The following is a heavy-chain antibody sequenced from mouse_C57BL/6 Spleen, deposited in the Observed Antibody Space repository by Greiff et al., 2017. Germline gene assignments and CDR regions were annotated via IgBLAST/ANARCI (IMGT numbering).Heavy chain of an antibody. CDR1: GFTFSSYA. Sequence: EVKVVESGEGLVKPGGSLKLSCAASGFTFSSYAMSWVRQTPEKRLEWVAYISSGGDYFYYADTVNGRFTISRDNARNTLYLQMSILKSKDTAMYYCTRDPGDLYYFDYWGQGTTLTVSS. CDR2: ISSGGDYF. J-gene: IGHJ2*01. CDR3: TRDPGDLYYFDY. D-gene: IGHD3-3*01. V-gene: IGHV5-9-1*02.